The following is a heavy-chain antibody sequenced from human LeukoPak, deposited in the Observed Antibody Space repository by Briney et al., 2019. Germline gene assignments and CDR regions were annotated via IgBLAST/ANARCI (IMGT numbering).Heavy chain of an antibody. CDR3: ARGALSSGYSNPNDSNDY. J-gene: IGHJ4*02. Sequence: GGSLRLSCAASGFTVSSNYMSWVRQAPGKGLEWVSVIYSGGSTYYADSVKGRFTISRDNSKNTLYLQMNSLRAEDTAVYYCARGALSSGYSNPNDSNDYWGQGTLVTVSS. V-gene: IGHV3-53*01. D-gene: IGHD3-22*01. CDR1: GFTVSSNY. CDR2: IYSGGST.